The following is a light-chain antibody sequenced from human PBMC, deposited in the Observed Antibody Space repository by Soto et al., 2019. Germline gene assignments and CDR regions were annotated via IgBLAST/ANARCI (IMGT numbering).Light chain of an antibody. Sequence: EIVLTQSPGTLSLSPGERATLSCRASQSVSSSYLAWYQQKPGQAPRLLIYGASSRATGIPDRFSGSGSGTDFTLTISILETEDFAVYYCQQYGSSLMYTFGQGTKLEIK. CDR2: GAS. V-gene: IGKV3-20*01. CDR1: QSVSSSY. J-gene: IGKJ2*01. CDR3: QQYGSSLMYT.